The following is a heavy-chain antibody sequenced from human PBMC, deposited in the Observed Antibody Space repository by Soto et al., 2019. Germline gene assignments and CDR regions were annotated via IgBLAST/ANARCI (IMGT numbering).Heavy chain of an antibody. CDR2: IYYSGST. V-gene: IGHV4-39*01. CDR3: ARGLGVTLEV. J-gene: IGHJ6*02. Sequence: SQTLSHTCTVACGSIISLGDYCGWIRQPPGKGLEWIGSIYYSGSTYYNPSLKSRVTISVDTSKNQFSLKLSSVTAADTAVYYCARGLGVTLEVWGQGTTVTVFS. D-gene: IGHD3-10*01. CDR1: CGSIISLGDY.